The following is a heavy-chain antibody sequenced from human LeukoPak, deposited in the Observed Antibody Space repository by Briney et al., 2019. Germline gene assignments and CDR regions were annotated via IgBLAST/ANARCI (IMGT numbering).Heavy chain of an antibody. J-gene: IGHJ4*02. D-gene: IGHD1-26*01. Sequence: GGSLRLSCAASGFTFSSYAMRWARQAPRKGREWVLVISGIGGCTYYADSAKGRFTISRDNSKNTLYLQMNSLRAEDTAVYYCAKDLRQWALAGLAYWGQGTLVTVSS. CDR1: GFTFSSYA. CDR3: AKDLRQWALAGLAY. CDR2: ISGIGGCT. V-gene: IGHV3-23*01.